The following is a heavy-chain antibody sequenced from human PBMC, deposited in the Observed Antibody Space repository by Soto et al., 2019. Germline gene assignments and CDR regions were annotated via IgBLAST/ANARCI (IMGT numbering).Heavy chain of an antibody. Sequence: ASVKVSCKASGYTFTGYYMHWVRQAPGQGLEWMGWINPNSGGTNYAQKFQGWVTMTRDTSISTAYMELSRLRSDDTAVYYCARNIVATIGDYYYGMDVWGQGTTVTVSS. J-gene: IGHJ6*02. V-gene: IGHV1-2*04. CDR3: ARNIVATIGDYYYGMDV. D-gene: IGHD5-12*01. CDR1: GYTFTGYY. CDR2: INPNSGGT.